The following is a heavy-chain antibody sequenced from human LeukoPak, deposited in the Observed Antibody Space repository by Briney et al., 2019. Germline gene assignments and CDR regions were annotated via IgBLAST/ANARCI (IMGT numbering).Heavy chain of an antibody. D-gene: IGHD1-26*01. V-gene: IGHV1-46*01. Sequence: ASVKVSCKASGYTFTGYYVHWVRQAPGHGLEWMGIINPSVGSTTYAQKFQGRVTMTRDTSTTTVYMELSSLRSEDTAVYYCARGGYSGNYNSYFDYWGQGTLVTVSS. CDR3: ARGGYSGNYNSYFDY. J-gene: IGHJ4*02. CDR1: GYTFTGYY. CDR2: INPSVGST.